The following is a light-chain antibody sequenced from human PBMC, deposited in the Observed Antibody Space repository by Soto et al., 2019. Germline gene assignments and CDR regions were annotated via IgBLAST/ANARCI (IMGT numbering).Light chain of an antibody. CDR3: QQYGSSGT. CDR1: QSVSSSY. Sequence: IVLTQSPGTLSLSPGERATLSCRASQSVSSSYLAWYQQKPGQAPRLLIYGASSRAIGIPDRFSGSGSGTDFTLTISRLEPEDFAVYYCQQYGSSGTFGQGTKVDIK. V-gene: IGKV3-20*01. J-gene: IGKJ1*01. CDR2: GAS.